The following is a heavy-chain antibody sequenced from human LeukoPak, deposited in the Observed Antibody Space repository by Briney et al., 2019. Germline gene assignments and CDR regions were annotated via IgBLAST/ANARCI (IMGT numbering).Heavy chain of an antibody. D-gene: IGHD1-26*01. Sequence: KASETLSLTCNVSGGSISSYYWSWIRQPPGKGLEWIGYIFHSGTTNYNPSLRSRVTISVDTSTNQLSLNLNSVTAADTAVYYCAKEGIVGAFDYWGQGTLVTVSS. CDR2: IFHSGTT. V-gene: IGHV4-59*01. CDR3: AKEGIVGAFDY. J-gene: IGHJ4*02. CDR1: GGSISSYY.